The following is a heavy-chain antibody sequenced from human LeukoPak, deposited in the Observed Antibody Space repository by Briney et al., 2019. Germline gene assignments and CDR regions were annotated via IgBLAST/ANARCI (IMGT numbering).Heavy chain of an antibody. V-gene: IGHV3-48*01. Sequence: GGSLRLSCAASGFTFSSYSMNWVRQAPGKGLEWVSFISGSSSAKYYADSVKGRFTISRDNAKNSLYLQMSGLRVEDTAVYYCARGEWGALTNDYWGQGTLVTVSS. CDR1: GFTFSSYS. D-gene: IGHD3-16*01. J-gene: IGHJ4*02. CDR2: ISGSSSAK. CDR3: ARGEWGALTNDY.